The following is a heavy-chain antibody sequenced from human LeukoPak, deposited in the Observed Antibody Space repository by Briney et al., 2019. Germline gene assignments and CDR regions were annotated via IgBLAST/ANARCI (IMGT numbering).Heavy chain of an antibody. CDR1: GGSISSSSYY. D-gene: IGHD1-26*01. CDR3: ASNPPPRIGADYYFDY. CDR2: IYYSGST. V-gene: IGHV4-39*01. J-gene: IGHJ4*02. Sequence: PSETLSLTCTVSGGSISSSSYYWGWIRQPPGKGLEWIGSIYYSGSTYYNPSLKSRVTISVDTSKNQFSLKLSSVTAADTAVYYCASNPPPRIGADYYFDYWGQGTLVTVSS.